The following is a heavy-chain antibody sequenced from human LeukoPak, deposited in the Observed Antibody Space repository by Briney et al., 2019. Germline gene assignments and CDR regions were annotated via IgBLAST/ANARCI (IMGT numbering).Heavy chain of an antibody. D-gene: IGHD2-21*01. V-gene: IGHV4-59*08. CDR1: GVSSSSSS. CDR3: ARHRFASPLDS. J-gene: IGHJ4*02. CDR2: IFYTGDS. Sequence: SETLSLTCTVSGVSSSSSSWSWIRQPPGKGLEWIGYIFYTGDSNHNPSFKSRVSISLDTSKDQISLKLSSVTAADTAVYYCARHRFASPLDSWGQGTLVTVSS.